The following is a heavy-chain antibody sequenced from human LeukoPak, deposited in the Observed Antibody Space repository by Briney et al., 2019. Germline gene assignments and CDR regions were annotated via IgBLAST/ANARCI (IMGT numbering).Heavy chain of an antibody. Sequence: GGSLRLSCAASGFTFDDYGMSWVRQAPGKGLEWVSGINWNGGSTGYADSVEGRFTISRDNAKNSLYLQMNSLRAEDTALYYCARVGGTNLGSSGYYDRVYYFDYWGQGTLVTVSS. CDR2: INWNGGST. CDR3: ARVGGTNLGSSGYYDRVYYFDY. V-gene: IGHV3-20*04. J-gene: IGHJ4*02. D-gene: IGHD3-22*01. CDR1: GFTFDDYG.